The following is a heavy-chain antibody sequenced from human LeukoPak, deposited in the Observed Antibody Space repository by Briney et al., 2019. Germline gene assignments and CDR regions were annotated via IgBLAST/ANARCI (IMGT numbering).Heavy chain of an antibody. Sequence: GGSLRLSCAASGFTFSSYWVSWVRQAPGKGLEWVANIKQVGSEKYYVDSVKGRFTISRDNAKNSLYLQMNSLRAEDAAVYYCARDLTYDFWSGYYSGYYYMDVWGKGTAVTVSS. J-gene: IGHJ6*03. CDR3: ARDLTYDFWSGYYSGYYYMDV. CDR2: IKQVGSEK. V-gene: IGHV3-7*01. CDR1: GFTFSSYW. D-gene: IGHD3-3*01.